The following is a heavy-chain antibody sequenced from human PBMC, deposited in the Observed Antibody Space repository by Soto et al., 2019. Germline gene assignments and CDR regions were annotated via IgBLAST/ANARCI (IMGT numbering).Heavy chain of an antibody. Sequence: AASVKVSCKASGYTFTSYYMHWVRQAPGQGLEWMGIINPSGGSTSYAQKFQGRVTMTRDTSTSTVYMELSSLRSEDTAVYYCAREGNWFGEQRGMDFWGKGTTVTVSS. CDR2: INPSGGST. CDR3: AREGNWFGEQRGMDF. CDR1: GYTFTSYY. V-gene: IGHV1-46*01. D-gene: IGHD3-10*01. J-gene: IGHJ6*04.